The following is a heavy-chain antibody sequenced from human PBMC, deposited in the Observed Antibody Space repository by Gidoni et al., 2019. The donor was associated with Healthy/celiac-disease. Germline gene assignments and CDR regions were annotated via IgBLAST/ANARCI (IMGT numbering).Heavy chain of an antibody. J-gene: IGHJ4*02. CDR1: GGSFGCYY. D-gene: IGHD6-13*01. Sequence: QVQLQQWGAGLLKPSETLSLTCAVYGGSFGCYYWSWIRQPPGKGLEWIGEINHSGSTNYNPSLKSRVTISVDTSKNQFSLKLSSVTAADTAVYYCARGLAGIADGKYSFDYWGQGTLVTVSS. CDR2: INHSGST. V-gene: IGHV4-34*01. CDR3: ARGLAGIADGKYSFDY.